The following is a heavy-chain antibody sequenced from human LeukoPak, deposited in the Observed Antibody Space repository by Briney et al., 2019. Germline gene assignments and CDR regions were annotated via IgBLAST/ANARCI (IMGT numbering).Heavy chain of an antibody. V-gene: IGHV1-8*01. CDR2: MNPNSGNT. D-gene: IGHD3-10*01. J-gene: IGHJ3*02. CDR3: TRDQPHQGLYYGSGSLYDAFDI. CDR1: GYTFTSYD. Sequence: EASVKVSCKASGYTFTSYDINWVRQATGQGLEWMGWMNPNSGNTGYAQKFQGRVTMTRNTSISTAYMELSSLRSEDTAVYYCTRDQPHQGLYYGSGSLYDAFDIWGQGTMVTVSS.